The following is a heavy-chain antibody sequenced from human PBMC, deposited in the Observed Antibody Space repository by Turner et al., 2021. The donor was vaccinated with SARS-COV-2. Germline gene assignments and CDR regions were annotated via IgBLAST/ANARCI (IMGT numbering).Heavy chain of an antibody. J-gene: IGHJ4*02. CDR2: ISIGSDYI. V-gene: IGHV3-23*01. CDR1: GFTFSNSA. D-gene: IGHD6-19*01. Sequence: EVPLLGSGGGLVQPGGSLRLSCAASGFTFSNSAMSWVRQAPGKGPEWVSAISIGSDYIFYADSVKGRFTISRDNSKNTLYLQMNSLRAEDTAVYYCAKGGAAVAYSFDSWGQGSLVTVSS. CDR3: AKGGAAVAYSFDS.